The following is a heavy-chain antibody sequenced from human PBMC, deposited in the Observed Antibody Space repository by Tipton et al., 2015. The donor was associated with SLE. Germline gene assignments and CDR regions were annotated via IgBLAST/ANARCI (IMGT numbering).Heavy chain of an antibody. CDR2: ISYSGST. Sequence: TLSLTCTVSGGSISSGGYYWSWIRQYLGKGLEWIGYISYSGSTNYNSSLKSRLTISVDTSKNQFSLKLSSVTAADTAVYYCARDVGGYNTGWFPYYFDYWGQGTLVTVSS. D-gene: IGHD2-8*02. CDR3: ARDVGGYNTGWFPYYFDY. J-gene: IGHJ4*02. V-gene: IGHV4-31*03. CDR1: GGSISSGGYY.